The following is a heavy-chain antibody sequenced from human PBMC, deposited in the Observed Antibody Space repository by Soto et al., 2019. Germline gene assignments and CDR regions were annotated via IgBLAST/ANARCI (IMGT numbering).Heavy chain of an antibody. D-gene: IGHD1-1*01. V-gene: IGHV1-18*01. J-gene: IGHJ4*02. Sequence: QVQLVQSGAEVKKPGASVKVSCKAAGYTLTTYGVSWVRQAPGQGLEWVGWISAYNDHTNYAQNLQGRVTMTTDTSTSTAYMELRSLRSDDTAVYYCARGTYFDYWGQGTLVTVSS. CDR1: GYTLTTYG. CDR2: ISAYNDHT. CDR3: ARGTYFDY.